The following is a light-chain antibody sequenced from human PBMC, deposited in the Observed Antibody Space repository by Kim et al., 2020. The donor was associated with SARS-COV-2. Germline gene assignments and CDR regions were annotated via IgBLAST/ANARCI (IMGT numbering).Light chain of an antibody. CDR3: AAWDDSLYGWV. CDR1: ISNIGSNT. Sequence: QSVLTQPPSASGTPGQTVTISCSGSISNIGSNTVSWYQQLPGTAPKLLIYNNNQRPSGVPDRFSGSKSGTSASLAISGLQSEDESDYYCAAWDDSLYGWVFGGGTKVTVL. CDR2: NNN. J-gene: IGLJ3*02. V-gene: IGLV1-44*01.